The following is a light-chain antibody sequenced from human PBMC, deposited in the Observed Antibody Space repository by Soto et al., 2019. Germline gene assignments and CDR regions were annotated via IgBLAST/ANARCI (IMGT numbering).Light chain of an antibody. CDR1: QSVPNNY. V-gene: IGKV3D-20*02. Sequence: EIVLTQSPDTLSLSPGERATISCRASQSVPNNYLAWYMQKPGQAPKVLIYAAYNRATGIPDRFSGSGSGTDFTLTIRRLEPEDFAVYYCQQRSNWPPLTFGGGTKVEIK. J-gene: IGKJ4*01. CDR3: QQRSNWPPLT. CDR2: AAY.